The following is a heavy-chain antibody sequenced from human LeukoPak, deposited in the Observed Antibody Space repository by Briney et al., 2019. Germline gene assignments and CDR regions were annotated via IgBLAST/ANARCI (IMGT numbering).Heavy chain of an antibody. CDR2: INPNSGGT. D-gene: IGHD3-22*01. Sequence: RASVKVSCKASGYTFTGYYMHWVRQAPGQGLEWMGRINPNSGGTNYAQKFQGRVTMTRDTSISTAYMELSRLRSDDTAVYYCARVYYYDSSGYYYEAPPDYWGQGTLVTVSS. J-gene: IGHJ4*02. V-gene: IGHV1-2*06. CDR3: ARVYYYDSSGYYYEAPPDY. CDR1: GYTFTGYY.